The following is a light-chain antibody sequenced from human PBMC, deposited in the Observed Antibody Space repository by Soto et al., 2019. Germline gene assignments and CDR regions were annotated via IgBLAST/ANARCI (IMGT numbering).Light chain of an antibody. J-gene: IGLJ3*02. Sequence: QSVLTQPPSVSGAPGQRVTISCTGSSSNIGAGFDVHWYQQLPGTAPKLLIYVNSNRPSGVPDRFSGSKSGTSASLAITGLQAEDEADYYCQSYESSLSGWVFGGGTKLTVL. V-gene: IGLV1-40*01. CDR1: SSNIGAGFD. CDR3: QSYESSLSGWV. CDR2: VNS.